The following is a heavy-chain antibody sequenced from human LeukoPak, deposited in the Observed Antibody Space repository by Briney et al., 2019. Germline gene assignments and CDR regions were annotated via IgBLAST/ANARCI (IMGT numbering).Heavy chain of an antibody. CDR1: GFTFSSYA. Sequence: GRSLRLSCAASGFTFSSYAMHWVRQAPGKGLEWVAIISYDGSNKYYADSVKGRFTISRDNSKNTLYLQMNSLIPEDTAMYYCARVGVVYCGGDCSYFDYWGQGTLVTVSP. V-gene: IGHV3-30-3*01. CDR2: ISYDGSNK. J-gene: IGHJ4*02. D-gene: IGHD2-21*02. CDR3: ARVGVVYCGGDCSYFDY.